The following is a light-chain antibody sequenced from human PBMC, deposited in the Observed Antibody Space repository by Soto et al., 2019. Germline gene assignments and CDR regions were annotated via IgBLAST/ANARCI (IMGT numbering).Light chain of an antibody. CDR2: KAS. J-gene: IGKJ1*01. CDR3: LQYYDYRT. CDR1: QSISNL. V-gene: IGKV1-5*03. Sequence: DIQMTQSPSTLSASVGDRVTITCRASQSISNLLAWFQQKPGKAPEILIYKASSLESGVPSRFSGSGSGTEFTLTISSLQPEDFATYYCLQYYDYRTFGQGTKVDIK.